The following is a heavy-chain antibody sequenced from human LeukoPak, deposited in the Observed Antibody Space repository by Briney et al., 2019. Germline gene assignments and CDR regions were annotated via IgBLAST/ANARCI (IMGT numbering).Heavy chain of an antibody. Sequence: GGSLRLSCAASGFTFSSYGMHWVRQAPGKGLEWVAVIWYDGSNKYYADSVKGRFTISRDNSKNTLYLQMNSLRAEDTAVYYCARVKSTFYDMDVWGQGTTVTVSS. J-gene: IGHJ6*02. CDR2: IWYDGSNK. D-gene: IGHD2/OR15-2a*01. V-gene: IGHV3-33*08. CDR3: ARVKSTFYDMDV. CDR1: GFTFSSYG.